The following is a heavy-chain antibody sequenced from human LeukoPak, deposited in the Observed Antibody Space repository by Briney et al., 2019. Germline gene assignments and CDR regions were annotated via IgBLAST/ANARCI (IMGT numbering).Heavy chain of an antibody. CDR3: ARKRHDSSGYHFDY. CDR1: GASISSHY. V-gene: IGHV4-59*11. Sequence: PSETLSLTCTVSGASISSHYWSWSRQPPGKELEWIGYIYYSGTTDYNPSLKSRVTISLDTSRTQFSLKLDSVTAADTAVYYCARKRHDSSGYHFDYWGQGTQVTVSS. D-gene: IGHD3-22*01. J-gene: IGHJ4*02. CDR2: IYYSGTT.